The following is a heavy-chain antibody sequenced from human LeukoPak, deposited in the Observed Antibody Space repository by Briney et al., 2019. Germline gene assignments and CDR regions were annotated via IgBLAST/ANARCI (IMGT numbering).Heavy chain of an antibody. CDR2: ITGSGGNT. D-gene: IGHD4-23*01. CDR1: GLTFSTYG. J-gene: IGHJ3*02. Sequence: GGSLRLSCAASGLTFSTYGMNWVRQAPGKGLEWVSAITGSGGNTYYADSVKGGFTVSRDNSKKTLFLQMKSLRADETPAYYSAKVRSPTVVTQLNAFDIWGQGTMVTVSS. CDR3: AKVRSPTVVTQLNAFDI. V-gene: IGHV3-23*01.